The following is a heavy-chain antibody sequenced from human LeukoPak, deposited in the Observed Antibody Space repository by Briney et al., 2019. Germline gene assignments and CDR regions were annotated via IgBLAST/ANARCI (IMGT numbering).Heavy chain of an antibody. D-gene: IGHD5-18*01. J-gene: IGHJ5*02. Sequence: GGSLRLSCAASGFIFNAYGMSWVRQAPGKGLEWVAVISYDGSNKYYADSVKGRFTISRDNSKNTLYLQMNSLRAEDTAVYYCAKDHSYGPHRGDPWGQGTLVTVSS. CDR2: ISYDGSNK. V-gene: IGHV3-30*18. CDR1: GFIFNAYG. CDR3: AKDHSYGPHRGDP.